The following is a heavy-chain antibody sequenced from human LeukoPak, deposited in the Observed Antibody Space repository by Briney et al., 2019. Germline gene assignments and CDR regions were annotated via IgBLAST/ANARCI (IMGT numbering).Heavy chain of an antibody. V-gene: IGHV3-7*01. D-gene: IGHD2/OR15-2a*01. CDR2: INQYASEK. CDR3: VNEYERQRGY. CDR1: GFTFSNYW. Sequence: GGSLRLSCAVSGFTFSNYWMSWVRQAPGKGLEWVANINQYASEKYYVDSVKGRFTISRDNAKNSLYLQLNSLRAEDTAMYYCVNEYERQRGYWGQGTLVIVSS. J-gene: IGHJ4*02.